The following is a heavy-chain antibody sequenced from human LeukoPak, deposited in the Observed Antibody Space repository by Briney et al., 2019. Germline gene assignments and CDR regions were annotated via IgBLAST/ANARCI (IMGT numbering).Heavy chain of an antibody. Sequence: PSETLSLTRTVSGGAISIYYWSWIRQPPGKGLEWIGYIYYSGSINYNPSLKSRVTISVDTSKNQFSLNLNSVTAADTAVYYCARDYGGKFDCWGQGTLVTVSS. CDR3: ARDYGGKFDC. J-gene: IGHJ4*02. V-gene: IGHV4-59*01. CDR2: IYYSGSI. D-gene: IGHD4-23*01. CDR1: GGAISIYY.